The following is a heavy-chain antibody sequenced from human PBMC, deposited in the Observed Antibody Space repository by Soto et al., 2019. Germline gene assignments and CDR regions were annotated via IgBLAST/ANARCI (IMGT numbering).Heavy chain of an antibody. CDR2: IIPIFGTA. CDR3: ARMVIAVAATVYYGMDV. CDR1: GGTFSSYA. J-gene: IGHJ6*02. V-gene: IGHV1-69*12. Sequence: QVQLVQSGAEVTKPGSSVKVSCKASGGTFSSYAISWVRQAPGQGLEWMGGIIPIFGTANYAQKFQGRVTITADESTSTAYMELSSLRSEDTAVYYCARMVIAVAATVYYGMDVWGQGTTVTVSS. D-gene: IGHD6-19*01.